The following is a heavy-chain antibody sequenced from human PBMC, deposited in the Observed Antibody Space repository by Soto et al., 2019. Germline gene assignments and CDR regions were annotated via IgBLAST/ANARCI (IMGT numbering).Heavy chain of an antibody. D-gene: IGHD3-22*01. J-gene: IGHJ4*02. CDR3: ARGPTYYYDSSGYYLFDY. CDR2: IYYSGST. V-gene: IGHV4-59*01. CDR1: GVSISSYC. Sequence: SETLSLTCTVSGVSISSYCWSWIRQPPGKGLEWIGYIYYSGSTNYNPSLKSRVTISVDTSKNQFSLKLSSVTAADTAVYYCARGPTYYYDSSGYYLFDYWGQGTLVTVSS.